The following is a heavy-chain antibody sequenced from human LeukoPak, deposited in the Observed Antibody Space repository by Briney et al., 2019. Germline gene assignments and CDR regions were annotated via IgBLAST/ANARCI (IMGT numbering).Heavy chain of an antibody. CDR1: GGSISSYY. V-gene: IGHV4-59*01. Sequence: KPSETLSLTCTVSGGSISSYYWSWIRQPPGKGLEWIGYIYYSGSTNYNPSLKSRVTISVDTSKNQFSLKLSSVTAADTAVYYCAVRGYSYGREGYFDLWGRGTLVTVSS. CDR3: AVRGYSYGREGYFDL. D-gene: IGHD5-18*01. CDR2: IYYSGST. J-gene: IGHJ2*01.